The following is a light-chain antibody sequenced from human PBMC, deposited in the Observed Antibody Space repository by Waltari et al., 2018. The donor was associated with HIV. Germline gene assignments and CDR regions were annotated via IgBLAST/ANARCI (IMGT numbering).Light chain of an antibody. CDR2: EVS. J-gene: IGLJ1*01. CDR3: RSFTSSSLYV. V-gene: IGLV2-14*01. CDR1: SSDVGGYNY. Sequence: QSALTQPASVSGSPGQSITISCTGTSSDVGGYNYVSWYQQHPGKAPKLMIYEVSNRPSGGSDRFSGAKSGNTAALTISGLQAEDEAEYYCRSFTSSSLYVFGTGTKVTVL.